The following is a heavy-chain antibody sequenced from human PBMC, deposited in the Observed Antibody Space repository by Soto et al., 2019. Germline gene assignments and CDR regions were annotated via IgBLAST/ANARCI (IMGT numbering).Heavy chain of an antibody. Sequence: SVKVSCKASGGTFSSYTISWVRQAPGQGLEWMGRIIPILGIANYAQKFQGRVTITADKSTSTAYMELSSLRSEDTAVYYCARARGYSYGDDYWGQGTLVTVSS. CDR3: ARARGYSYGDDY. D-gene: IGHD5-18*01. V-gene: IGHV1-69*02. CDR2: IIPILGIA. J-gene: IGHJ4*02. CDR1: GGTFSSYT.